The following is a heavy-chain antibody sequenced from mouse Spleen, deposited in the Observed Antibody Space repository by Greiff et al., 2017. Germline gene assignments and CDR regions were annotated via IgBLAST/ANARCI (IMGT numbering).Heavy chain of an antibody. CDR2: IDPSDSYT. Sequence: QVQLQQPGAELVKPGASVKLSCKASGYTFTSYWMHWVKQRPGQGLEWIGEIDPSDSYTNYNQKFKGKATLTVDKSSSTAYMQLSSLTSEDSAVYYCARSGTARAIYAMDYWGQGTSVTVSS. J-gene: IGHJ4*01. V-gene: IGHV1-69*02. D-gene: IGHD3-2*01. CDR1: GYTFTSYW. CDR3: ARSGTARAIYAMDY.